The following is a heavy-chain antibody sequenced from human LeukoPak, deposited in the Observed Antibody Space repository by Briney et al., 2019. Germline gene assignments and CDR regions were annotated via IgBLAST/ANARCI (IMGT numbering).Heavy chain of an antibody. CDR1: DGSISSSGYS. J-gene: IGHJ2*01. CDR2: IYHGVST. Sequence: SQTLSLTCAVSDGSISSSGYSWSWIRQPPGKGLEWIGYIYHGVSTYYNPSLKSRVTISVDGSKNQFSLKLSSVTAADTAVYYCARVRYYDSSGYPRTDWYFDLWGRGTLVTVSS. D-gene: IGHD3-22*01. V-gene: IGHV4-30-2*01. CDR3: ARVRYYDSSGYPRTDWYFDL.